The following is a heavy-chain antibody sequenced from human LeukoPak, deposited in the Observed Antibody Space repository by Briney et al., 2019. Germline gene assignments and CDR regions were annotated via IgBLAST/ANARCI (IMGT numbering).Heavy chain of an antibody. CDR2: IYHSGST. CDR1: GYSISSGYY. V-gene: IGHV4-38-2*02. J-gene: IGHJ4*02. CDR3: ARDLGHGGTNDY. D-gene: IGHD1-7*01. Sequence: PSETLSLTCTVSGYSISSGYYWGWIREPPGKGPEWIGSIYHSGSTYYNPSLKSRVTISVDTSKNQFSLKLSSVTAADTAVYYCARDLGHGGTNDYWGQGTLVTVSS.